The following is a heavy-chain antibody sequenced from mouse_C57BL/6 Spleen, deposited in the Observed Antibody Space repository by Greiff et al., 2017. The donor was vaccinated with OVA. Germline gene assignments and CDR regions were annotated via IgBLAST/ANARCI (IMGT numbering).Heavy chain of an antibody. CDR2: INPNNGGT. J-gene: IGHJ2*01. CDR1: GYTFTDYN. Sequence: VQLKQSGPELVKPGASVKIPCKASGYTFTDYNMDWVKQSHGKSLEWIGDINPNNGGTIYNQKFKGKATLTVDKSSSTAYMELRSLTSEDTAVYYCARGGIDSLDYWGQGTTLTVSS. D-gene: IGHD2-14*01. CDR3: ARGGIDSLDY. V-gene: IGHV1-18*01.